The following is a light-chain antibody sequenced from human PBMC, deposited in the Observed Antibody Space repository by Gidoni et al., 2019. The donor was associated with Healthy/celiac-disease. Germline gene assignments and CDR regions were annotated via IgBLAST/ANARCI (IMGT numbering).Light chain of an antibody. CDR3: QQYGSSPPTYT. V-gene: IGKV3-20*01. CDR2: GAS. Sequence: EIVLTQSPGPLSLSPGERATLPCRASQSVSSSYLAWYQQTPGQAPRLLIYGASSRATGIPDRFSGSGSGTDFTLTISRLEPEDFAVYYCQQYGSSPPTYTFGQGTKLEIK. J-gene: IGKJ2*01. CDR1: QSVSSSY.